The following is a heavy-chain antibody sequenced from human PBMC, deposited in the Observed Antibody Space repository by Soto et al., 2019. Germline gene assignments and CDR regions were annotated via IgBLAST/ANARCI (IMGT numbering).Heavy chain of an antibody. CDR2: IYWNDDK. CDR1: GFSLSTSGVG. J-gene: IGHJ4*02. CDR3: AHSDNTIFGAESLDY. V-gene: IGHV2-5*01. D-gene: IGHD3-3*01. Sequence: SGPTLVNPTQTLTLTCTFSGFSLSTSGVGVGWIRQPPGKAPEWLALIYWNDDKRYSPSLKSRLTITKDTSKNQVVLTMTNMDPVDTATYYCAHSDNTIFGAESLDYWGQGTLVTVSS.